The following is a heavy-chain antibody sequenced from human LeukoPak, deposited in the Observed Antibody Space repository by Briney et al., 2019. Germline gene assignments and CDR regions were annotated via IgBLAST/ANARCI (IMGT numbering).Heavy chain of an antibody. Sequence: GSLRLSCAASGFTFSSCGMHWVRQAPGKGLEWVAVIWYDGSNKYYADSVKGRFTISKDNSKNTLYLQMNSLRAEDTAVYYCARDLGYCSSTSCYAQGMDVWGQGTTVTVSS. V-gene: IGHV3-33*01. CDR3: ARDLGYCSSTSCYAQGMDV. CDR1: GFTFSSCG. D-gene: IGHD2-2*01. J-gene: IGHJ6*02. CDR2: IWYDGSNK.